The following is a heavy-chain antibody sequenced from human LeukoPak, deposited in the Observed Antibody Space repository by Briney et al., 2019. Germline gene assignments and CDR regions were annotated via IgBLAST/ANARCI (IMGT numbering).Heavy chain of an antibody. D-gene: IGHD3-10*01. CDR3: ARAFGSYPYFDY. V-gene: IGHV4-59*08. CDR2: IYYSGT. Sequence: SETLSLTCTVSGGSISSYYWSWIRQSPGRGLEWIGFIYYSGTNYNPSLKSRVAISVDTSKNQFSLKMSSVTAADTAVYYCARAFGSYPYFDYWGQGTLVTVSS. CDR1: GGSISSYY. J-gene: IGHJ4*02.